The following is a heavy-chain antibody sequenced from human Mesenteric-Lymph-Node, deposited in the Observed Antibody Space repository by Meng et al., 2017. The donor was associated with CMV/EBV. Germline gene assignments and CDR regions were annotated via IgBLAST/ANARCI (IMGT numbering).Heavy chain of an antibody. J-gene: IGHJ4*02. CDR2: IFYYSGST. V-gene: IGHV4-61*01. Sequence: SETLSLTCTVSGGSVSSSNYQWSWIRQPPGKGLEWIGYIFYYSGSTSYNPSLKSRVTISVDTAKNQFLLKLSSVTAADTAVYYCARLIVGATGYYFDYWGQGTLVTVSS. CDR1: GGSVSSSNYQ. CDR3: ARLIVGATGYYFDY. D-gene: IGHD1-26*01.